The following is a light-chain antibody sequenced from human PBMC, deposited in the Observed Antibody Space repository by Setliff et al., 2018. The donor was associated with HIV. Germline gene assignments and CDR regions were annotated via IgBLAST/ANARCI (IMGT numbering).Light chain of an antibody. V-gene: IGLV2-11*01. CDR3: CSYAGRYTYV. CDR1: RSDVGSYYY. CDR2: DVS. J-gene: IGLJ1*01. Sequence: QSALTQPRSVSGSPGQSVNISCTGTRSDVGSYYYVSWYRHHPGKVPKVLIYDVSEWPSGVPDRFSGSKSGNTASLIISGLQADDEGDYYCCSYAGRYTYVFGSGTKVTVL.